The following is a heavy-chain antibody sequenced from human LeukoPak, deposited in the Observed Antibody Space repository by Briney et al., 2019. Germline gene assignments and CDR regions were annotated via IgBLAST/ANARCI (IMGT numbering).Heavy chain of an antibody. D-gene: IGHD3-3*01. Sequence: SETLSLTCTVSGYSISSGYHWDWIRQSPGKGLEWIATDHRSGATSYNPSFQSRVTISIDTSKNQFSLKLSSVTAADTAVYYCARGYDFWSGYYGYFDLWGRGTLVTVSS. V-gene: IGHV4-38-2*02. CDR2: DHRSGAT. CDR3: ARGYDFWSGYYGYFDL. J-gene: IGHJ2*01. CDR1: GYSISSGYH.